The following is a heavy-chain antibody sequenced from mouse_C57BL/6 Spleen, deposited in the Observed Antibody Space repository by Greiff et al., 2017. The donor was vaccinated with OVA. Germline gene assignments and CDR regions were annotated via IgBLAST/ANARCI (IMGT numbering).Heavy chain of an antibody. CDR2: IDPENGDT. Sequence: LVESGAELVRPGASVKLSCTASGFNIKDDYMHWVKQRPEQGLEWIGWIDPENGDTEYASKFQGKATITADTSSNTAYLQLSSLTSEDTAVYYCTTGTTVEVDYWGQGTTLTVSS. J-gene: IGHJ2*01. D-gene: IGHD1-1*01. V-gene: IGHV14-4*01. CDR3: TTGTTVEVDY. CDR1: GFNIKDDY.